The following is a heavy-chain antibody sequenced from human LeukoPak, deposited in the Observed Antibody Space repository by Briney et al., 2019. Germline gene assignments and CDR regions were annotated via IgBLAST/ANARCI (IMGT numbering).Heavy chain of an antibody. CDR1: GFTFSSYA. Sequence: GGSLRLSCAASGFTFSSYAMSWVRQAPGKGLEWVSVISGSGGRTYYVDSVKGRFTISRDNSKNTLYVQMNSLRAEDTAVYYCAKDLLAATIDYYFDYRGQGTLVTVSS. V-gene: IGHV3-23*01. J-gene: IGHJ4*02. CDR2: ISGSGGRT. D-gene: IGHD5-12*01. CDR3: AKDLLAATIDYYFDY.